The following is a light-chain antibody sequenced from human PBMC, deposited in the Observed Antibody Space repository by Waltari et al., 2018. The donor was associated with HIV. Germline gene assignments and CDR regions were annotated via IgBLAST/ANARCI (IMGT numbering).Light chain of an antibody. CDR3: CSYASSSFYV. V-gene: IGLV2-11*01. CDR2: DYR. Sequence: SALTHPLSVSASPGQSVTIPCTGITIDFGFYYHVTCYQQHPGKAPKLILYDYRKRPSGVPDRFSGSKSGNTASLTISGLLVDDEVDYYCCSYASSSFYVFGTGTQVTVL. J-gene: IGLJ1*01. CDR1: TIDFGFYYH.